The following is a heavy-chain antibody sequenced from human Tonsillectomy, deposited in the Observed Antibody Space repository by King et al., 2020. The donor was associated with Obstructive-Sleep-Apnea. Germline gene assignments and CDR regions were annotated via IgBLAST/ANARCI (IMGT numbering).Heavy chain of an antibody. CDR1: GYSFTSYW. D-gene: IGHD3-9*01. CDR2: IFPGDSDT. J-gene: IGHJ3*02. CDR3: ARRSDMLTGRISPPDAFDI. V-gene: IGHV5-51*01. Sequence: VQLVESGAEVKKPGESLKISCKGSGYSFTSYWIGWVRQMPGKGLEWMGIIFPGDSDTRYSPSFQGQVTISANKSINTAYLQWGSLKASDTAMYYCARRSDMLTGRISPPDAFDIWGQGTVVTVSS.